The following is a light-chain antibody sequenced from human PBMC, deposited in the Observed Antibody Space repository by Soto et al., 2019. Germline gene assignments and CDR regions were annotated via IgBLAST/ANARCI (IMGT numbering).Light chain of an antibody. CDR2: EAS. V-gene: IGKV1-33*01. CDR1: QDISNY. CDR3: QEEDNLPRP. J-gene: IGKJ2*01. Sequence: DIQMTQSPSSLSASVGDRVTITCQASQDISNYLNWYQQKPGKAPKFLIYEASNVETGVPARVRGSGAGTDITCTISSRQPEDMATSYCQEEDNLPRPFGQGTKREIK.